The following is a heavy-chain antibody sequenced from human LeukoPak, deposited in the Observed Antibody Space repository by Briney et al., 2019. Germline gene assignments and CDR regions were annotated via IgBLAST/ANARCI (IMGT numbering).Heavy chain of an antibody. J-gene: IGHJ4*02. CDR1: GGSISSSSYY. CDR3: ASMDYGDPDY. Sequence: SETLSLTCTVSGGSISSSSYYWGWIRQPPGKGLEWIGSIYYSGSTYYNPSLKSRVTISVDTSKNQFSLKLSSVTAADTAVYYCASMDYGDPDYWGQGTPVTVSS. CDR2: IYYSGST. D-gene: IGHD4-17*01. V-gene: IGHV4-39*01.